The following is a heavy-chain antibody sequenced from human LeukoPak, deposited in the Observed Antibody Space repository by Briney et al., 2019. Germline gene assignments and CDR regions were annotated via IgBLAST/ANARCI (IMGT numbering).Heavy chain of an antibody. CDR2: INHSGST. D-gene: IGHD4/OR15-4a*01. V-gene: IGHV4-34*01. Sequence: PSETLSLTCAVYGGSFSGYYWSWIRQPPGKGLEWIGEINHSGSTNYNPSLKSRVTISVDTSKNQFSLKLSSVTAADTAVYYCARSETIEPFDYWGQGTLVTVSS. CDR3: ARSETIEPFDY. CDR1: GGSFSGYY. J-gene: IGHJ4*02.